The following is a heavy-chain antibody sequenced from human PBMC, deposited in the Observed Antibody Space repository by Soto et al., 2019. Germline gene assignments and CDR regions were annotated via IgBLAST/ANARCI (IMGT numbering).Heavy chain of an antibody. V-gene: IGHV1-8*03. J-gene: IGHJ6*02. CDR3: ARARDGRYYGSGSYYRTPELYYYYGMDV. Sequence: ASVKVSCKASGYTFTSYGISWVRQAPGQGLEWMGWMNPNTGNTGYAQKFQGRVTITADESTSTAYMELSSLRSEDTAVYYCARARDGRYYGSGSYYRTPELYYYYGMDVWGQGTTVTVSS. CDR1: GYTFTSYG. CDR2: MNPNTGNT. D-gene: IGHD3-10*01.